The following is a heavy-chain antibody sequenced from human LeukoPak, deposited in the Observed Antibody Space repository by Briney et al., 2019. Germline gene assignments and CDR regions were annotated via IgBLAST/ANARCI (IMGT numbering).Heavy chain of an antibody. J-gene: IGHJ3*02. D-gene: IGHD1-14*01. CDR3: ARGERNSEPPEYAFDI. Sequence: SETLSLTCAVSGYSISSGYYWGWIRQPPGKGLEWIGSIYHSGSTYYNPSLKSRVTISVDTSKNQFSLKLGSVTAADTAVYYCARGERNSEPPEYAFDIWGQGTMVTVSS. V-gene: IGHV4-38-2*01. CDR1: GYSISSGYY. CDR2: IYHSGST.